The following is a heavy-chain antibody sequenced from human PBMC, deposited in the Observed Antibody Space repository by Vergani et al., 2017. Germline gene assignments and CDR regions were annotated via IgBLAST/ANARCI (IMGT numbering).Heavy chain of an antibody. CDR2: FYTGGGT. CDR1: GGPISSGSYY. V-gene: IGHV4-61*02. D-gene: IGHD6-13*01. Sequence: QVQLQESGPGLVRPSQTLSLTCTVSGGPISSGSYYLSWFRQPAGKGLEWIGRFYTGGGTSYNPSLKSRVTISVDTSKNQFSLQLSSVTAADTAVYYCARDPLYSTTWPFLLLDMDVWGQGTTVTVSS. CDR3: ARDPLYSTTWPFLLLDMDV. J-gene: IGHJ6*02.